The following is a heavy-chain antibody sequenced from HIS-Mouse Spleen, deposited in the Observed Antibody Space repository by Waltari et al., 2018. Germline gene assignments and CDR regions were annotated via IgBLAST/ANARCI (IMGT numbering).Heavy chain of an antibody. CDR3: ARVKT. V-gene: IGHV4-38-2*02. Sequence: QVQLQESGPGLVKPSETLSLTCTVSGYFISSVYYWGWIRQPPGMGLEWIGSIYHSGRTYYNPSLKGRVTISLDTSKNQFSLKLSSVTAADTAVYYCARVKTWGQGTLVTVSS. CDR1: GYFISSVYY. CDR2: IYHSGRT. J-gene: IGHJ5*02.